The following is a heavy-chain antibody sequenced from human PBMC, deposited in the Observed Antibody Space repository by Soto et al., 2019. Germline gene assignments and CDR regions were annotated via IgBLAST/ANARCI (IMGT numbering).Heavy chain of an antibody. V-gene: IGHV3-48*01. Sequence: EVQLVESGGGLVQPGGSLRLSCAASGFTFSSYSMNWVRQAPGKGLEWVSYISSSSSTIYYADSVKGRFTISRDNAKNSLYLQMNSLRAEDTAVYYCARAQIDYINYWGQGTLVTVSS. CDR2: ISSSSSTI. CDR1: GFTFSSYS. D-gene: IGHD4-4*01. CDR3: ARAQIDYINY. J-gene: IGHJ4*02.